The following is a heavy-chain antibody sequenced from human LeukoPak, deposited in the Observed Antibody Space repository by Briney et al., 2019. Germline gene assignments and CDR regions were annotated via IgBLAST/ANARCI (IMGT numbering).Heavy chain of an antibody. V-gene: IGHV3-74*01. CDR2: VKSDGGGI. CDR1: GFTFTDYW. CDR3: ARQAGSGFDY. J-gene: IGHJ4*02. Sequence: PGGSLRLSCAVSGFTFTDYWFHWVRQAPGKGLEWVSRVKSDGGGINYGDSVKGRFTMSRDNAKNTLYLQMNSLRPEDTAVYYCARQAGSGFDYWGQGSLVTVSS. D-gene: IGHD3-10*01.